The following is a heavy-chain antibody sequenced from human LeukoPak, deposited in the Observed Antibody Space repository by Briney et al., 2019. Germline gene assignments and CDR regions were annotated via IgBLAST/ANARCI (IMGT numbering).Heavy chain of an antibody. CDR2: IYYSGST. CDR1: GGSISRYY. CDR3: ARGVRGSTAAGTFDY. Sequence: SETLSLTCTVSGGSISRYYWIWIRQPPGKGLECIGYIYYSGSTNYNPSLKSRVTISVDTSKNQFSLKLSSVTAADTAVYYCARGVRGSTAAGTFDYWGQGTLVTVSS. D-gene: IGHD6-13*01. V-gene: IGHV4-59*01. J-gene: IGHJ4*02.